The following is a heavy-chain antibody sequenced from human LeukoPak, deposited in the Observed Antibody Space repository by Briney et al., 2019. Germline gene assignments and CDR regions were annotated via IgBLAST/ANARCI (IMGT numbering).Heavy chain of an antibody. Sequence: PGGSLRLSCAASGFTFSSYAMSWVRQAPGKGLEWVSAISGSGGSTYYADSVKGQFTISRDNSKNTLYLQMNSLRAEDTAVYYCAKDSIISYSSSSYYFDYWGQGTLVTVSS. CDR3: AKDSIISYSSSSYYFDY. D-gene: IGHD6-6*01. V-gene: IGHV3-23*01. CDR2: ISGSGGST. J-gene: IGHJ4*02. CDR1: GFTFSSYA.